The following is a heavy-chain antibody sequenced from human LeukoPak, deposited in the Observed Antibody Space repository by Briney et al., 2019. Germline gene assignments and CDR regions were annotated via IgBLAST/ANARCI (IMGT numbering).Heavy chain of an antibody. CDR2: ISSSSTYI. J-gene: IGHJ4*02. V-gene: IGHV3-21*04. CDR3: ARGRIQLWFDY. D-gene: IGHD5-18*01. Sequence: GGSVRLSCAASGFTFSSYRMNWVRQAPGKGLEWVSSISSSSTYIYYADSVKGRFTISRDNAKNTLYLQMNSLRAEDTAVYYCARGRIQLWFDYWGQGTLVTVSS. CDR1: GFTFSSYR.